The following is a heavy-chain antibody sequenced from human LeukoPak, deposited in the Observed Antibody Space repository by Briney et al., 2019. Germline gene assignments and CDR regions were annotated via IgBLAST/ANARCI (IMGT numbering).Heavy chain of an antibody. CDR3: TRRYNYDSSGYYYVRDAFDI. V-gene: IGHV3-49*04. D-gene: IGHD3-22*01. Sequence: GGSLRLTCTASGFTFGDYDMSWVGQAPGKGLEWLGFIRSKAYGGTTKNAASVKGRFTISRDDSRSIAYLQMNSLKTEDTAVYYCTRRYNYDSSGYYYVRDAFDIWGQGTMVTVSS. CDR1: GFTFGDYD. J-gene: IGHJ3*02. CDR2: IRSKAYGGTT.